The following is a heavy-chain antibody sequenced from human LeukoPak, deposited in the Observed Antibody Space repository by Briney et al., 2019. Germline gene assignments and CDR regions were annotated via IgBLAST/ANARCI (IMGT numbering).Heavy chain of an antibody. D-gene: IGHD3-3*01. CDR3: ARDASYDFWSGYYAQYYYYMDV. CDR1: GGSFSGYY. Sequence: SETLSLTCAVYGGSFSGYYWSWIHQPPGKGLEWIGEINHSGSTNYNPSLKSRVTISVDTSKNQFSLKLSSVTAADTAVYYCARDASYDFWSGYYAQYYYYMDVWGKGTTVTVSS. J-gene: IGHJ6*03. V-gene: IGHV4-34*01. CDR2: INHSGST.